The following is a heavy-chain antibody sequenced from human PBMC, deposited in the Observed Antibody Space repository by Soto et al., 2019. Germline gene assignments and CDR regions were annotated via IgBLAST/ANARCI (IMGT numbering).Heavy chain of an antibody. V-gene: IGHV3-30*18. D-gene: IGHD4-17*01. CDR2: ISYDGSNE. J-gene: IGHJ1*01. CDR1: GFTFSSYD. CDR3: AKADNDYPYFQH. Sequence: GGSLRLSCAASGFTFSSYDMHWVRQAPGKGLEWVAVISYDGSNEYYADSVKGRFTISRDNSKNTLYLQMNSLRAEDTAVYYCAKADNDYPYFQHWGQGTLVTVSS.